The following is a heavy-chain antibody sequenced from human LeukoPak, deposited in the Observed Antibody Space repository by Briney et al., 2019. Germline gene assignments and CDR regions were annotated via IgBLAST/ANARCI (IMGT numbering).Heavy chain of an antibody. Sequence: ASVKVSCKASGYTFTSYGISWVRQAPGQGLEWMGWINAGNGNTKYSQKFQGRVTITRDTSASTAYMELSSLRPEDTAVYYCARDRSQRGYGSGSYYVYWGQGTLVTVSS. D-gene: IGHD3-10*01. V-gene: IGHV1-3*01. CDR3: ARDRSQRGYGSGSYYVY. CDR2: INAGNGNT. CDR1: GYTFTSYG. J-gene: IGHJ4*02.